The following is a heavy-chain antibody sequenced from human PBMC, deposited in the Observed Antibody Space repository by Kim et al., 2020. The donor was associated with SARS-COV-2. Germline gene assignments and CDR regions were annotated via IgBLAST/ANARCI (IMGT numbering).Heavy chain of an antibody. CDR3: AKSYYYYGMDV. J-gene: IGHJ6*02. CDR2: T. Sequence: TYYADSVKGRFTISRDNSKNSLYLQMNSLRTEDTALYYCAKSYYYYGMDVWGQGTTVTVSS. V-gene: IGHV3-43*01.